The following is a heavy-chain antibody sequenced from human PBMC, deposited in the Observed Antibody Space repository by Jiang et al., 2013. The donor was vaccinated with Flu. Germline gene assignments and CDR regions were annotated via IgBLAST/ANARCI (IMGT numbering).Heavy chain of an antibody. CDR2: INPNSGGT. V-gene: IGHV1-2*04. CDR3: ARDYPSSGYDYSFDY. Sequence: SGAEVKKPGASVKVSCKASGYTFTGYYMHWVRQAPGQGLEWMGWINPNSGGTNYAQKFQGWVTMTRDTSISTAYMELSRLRSDDTAVYYCARDYPSSGYDYSFDYWGQGTLVTVSS. CDR1: GYTFTGYY. D-gene: IGHD5-12*01. J-gene: IGHJ4*02.